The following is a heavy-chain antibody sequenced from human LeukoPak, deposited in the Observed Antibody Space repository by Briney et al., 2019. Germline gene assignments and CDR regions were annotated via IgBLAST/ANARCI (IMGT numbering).Heavy chain of an antibody. V-gene: IGHV4-59*12. CDR1: GGSISSYF. J-gene: IGHJ4*02. Sequence: SETLSLTCTVSGGSISSYFWSWIRQPPGKGLEWIGYMYYSGNTNYNPSLKSRVTRSVDTSKNQFSLKLSSVTAADTAVYYCASPGRLWFGEFQFDYWGQGTLVTVSS. D-gene: IGHD3-10*01. CDR3: ASPGRLWFGEFQFDY. CDR2: MYYSGNT.